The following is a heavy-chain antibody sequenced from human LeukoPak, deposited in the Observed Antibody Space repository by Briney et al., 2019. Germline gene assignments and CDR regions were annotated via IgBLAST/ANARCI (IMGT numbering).Heavy chain of an antibody. CDR1: GFTVSSNY. CDR2: IYSGGST. J-gene: IGHJ4*02. Sequence: PGGSLRLSCAASGFTVSSNYMSWVRQAPGKGLEWVSVIYSGGSTYYADSVKGRFTISRDNSKNTLYLQMNSLRAEDTAVYYCAKYPPPYGSGSYYINYWGQGTLVTVSS. CDR3: AKYPPPYGSGSYYINY. D-gene: IGHD3-10*01. V-gene: IGHV3-53*01.